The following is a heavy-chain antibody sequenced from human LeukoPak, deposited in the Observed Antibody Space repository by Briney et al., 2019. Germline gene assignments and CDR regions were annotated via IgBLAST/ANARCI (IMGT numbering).Heavy chain of an antibody. CDR3: ARDSYYDFWSGFRGNFDY. D-gene: IGHD3-3*01. V-gene: IGHV3-30-3*01. CDR1: GFTFSSYA. Sequence: GRSLRLSCAASGFTFSSYAMHWVRQAPGKGLEWVAVIPYDGSNKYYADSVKGRFTISRDNSKNTLYLQMNSLRAEDTAVYYCARDSYYDFWSGFRGNFDYWGQGTLVTVSS. J-gene: IGHJ4*02. CDR2: IPYDGSNK.